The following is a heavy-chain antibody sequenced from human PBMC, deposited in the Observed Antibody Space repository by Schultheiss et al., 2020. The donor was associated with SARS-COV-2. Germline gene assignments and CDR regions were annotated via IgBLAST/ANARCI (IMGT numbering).Heavy chain of an antibody. J-gene: IGHJ6*02. CDR3: AKDIHPDSSSSYYYYGMDV. Sequence: GGSLRLSCAASGFTFRDYYMSWIRQAPGKGLAWVSYISSSSSTIYYADSVKGRFTISRDNSKNTLYLQMNSLRAEDTALYYCAKDIHPDSSSSYYYYGMDVWGQGTKVTVSS. V-gene: IGHV3-11*01. D-gene: IGHD6-6*01. CDR2: ISSSSSTI. CDR1: GFTFRDYY.